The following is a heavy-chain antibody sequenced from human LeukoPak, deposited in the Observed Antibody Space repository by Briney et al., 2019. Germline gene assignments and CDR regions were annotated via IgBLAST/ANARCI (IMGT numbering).Heavy chain of an antibody. J-gene: IGHJ4*02. V-gene: IGHV3-30-3*01. CDR2: ISYDGSNK. D-gene: IGHD5-18*01. CDR1: AFTFSTYA. Sequence: GGSLRLSCAASAFTFSTYAMHWVRQAPGKGLEWVAVISYDGSNKYYADSVKGRFTISRDNSKNTLYLQMNSLRAEDTAVYYCARDTAMAHDYWGQGTLVTVPS. CDR3: ARDTAMAHDY.